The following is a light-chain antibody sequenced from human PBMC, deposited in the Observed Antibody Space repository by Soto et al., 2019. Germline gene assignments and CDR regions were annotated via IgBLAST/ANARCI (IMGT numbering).Light chain of an antibody. CDR2: DVS. CDR3: TSYTSSSTYV. J-gene: IGLJ1*01. V-gene: IGLV2-14*01. CDR1: SSDVGGYNY. Sequence: ALTQPASVSGSPGQSITISCTGTSSDVGGYNYVSWYQQHPGKAPKLMIYDVSNRPSGVSNRFSGSKSGNTASLTISGLQAEDEADYYCTSYTSSSTYVFGTGTKVTV.